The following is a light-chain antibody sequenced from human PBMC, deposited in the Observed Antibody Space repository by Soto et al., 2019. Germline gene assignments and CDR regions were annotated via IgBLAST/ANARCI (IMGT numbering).Light chain of an antibody. J-gene: IGKJ4*01. CDR2: KAS. CDR1: QTISSW. CDR3: QQYKSYST. Sequence: DIQMTQSPSTLSGSVGDRVTIACRASQTISSWLAWYQQKPGKAPKLLIYKASTLKSGVPSRFSGSGSGTEFTLTISSLQPDDFVTYYCQQYKSYSTFGGGTKVDI. V-gene: IGKV1-5*03.